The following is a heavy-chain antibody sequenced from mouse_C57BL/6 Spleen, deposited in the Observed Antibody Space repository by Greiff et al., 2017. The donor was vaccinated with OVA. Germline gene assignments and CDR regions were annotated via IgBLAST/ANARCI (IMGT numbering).Heavy chain of an antibody. D-gene: IGHD1-1*01. Sequence: QVQLKQPGAELVKPGASVKLSCKASGYTFTSYWMQWVKQRPGQGLEWIGEIDPSDSYTNYNQKFKGKATLTVDTSSSTAYMQLSSLTSEDSAVYYCAQTTGGFAYWGQGTLVTVSA. V-gene: IGHV1-50*01. CDR3: AQTTGGFAY. CDR1: GYTFTSYW. J-gene: IGHJ3*01. CDR2: IDPSDSYT.